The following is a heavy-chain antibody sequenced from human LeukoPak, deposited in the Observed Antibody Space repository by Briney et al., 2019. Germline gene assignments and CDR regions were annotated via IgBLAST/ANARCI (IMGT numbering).Heavy chain of an antibody. V-gene: IGHV3-23*01. CDR1: GFTFSSYA. CDR3: AKTRIPGATPFY. J-gene: IGHJ4*02. D-gene: IGHD1-26*01. Sequence: QPGGSLRPSCAASGFTFSSYAMSWVRQAPGKGLEWVSAIIGSGGSTYYADSVKGWFTISSKNSKNTLYLQMNSLRAEDTAVYYCAKTRIPGATPFYWGQGTLVTVSS. CDR2: IIGSGGST.